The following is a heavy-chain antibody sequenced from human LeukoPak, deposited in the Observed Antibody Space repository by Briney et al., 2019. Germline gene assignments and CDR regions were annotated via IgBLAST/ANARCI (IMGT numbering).Heavy chain of an antibody. J-gene: IGHJ3*02. CDR3: ARCEGYSGYELPPTYGAAFDI. CDR1: GFTFSSYS. CDR2: ISSSSSYI. D-gene: IGHD5-12*01. Sequence: PGGSLRLSCAASGFTFSSYSMSWVRQAPGKGLEWVSSISSSSSYIYYADSVKGRFTISRDNAKNSLYLQMNSLRAEDTAVYYCARCEGYSGYELPPTYGAAFDIWGQGTMVTVSS. V-gene: IGHV3-21*01.